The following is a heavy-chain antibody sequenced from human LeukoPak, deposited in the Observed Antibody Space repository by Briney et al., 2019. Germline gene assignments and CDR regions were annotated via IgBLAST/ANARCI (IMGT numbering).Heavy chain of an antibody. D-gene: IGHD3-10*01. Sequence: PGESLRLSCAASGFSFTTYWMSWVRQALGKGLEWVANIKQDGSEKYYVDSVKGRFTISRDNAKNSLSLQVNSLRVEDTAVYYCAKLAKYFYGSETYYFFEHWGQGTPVTASS. CDR1: GFSFTTYW. CDR3: AKLAKYFYGSETYYFFEH. V-gene: IGHV3-7*01. J-gene: IGHJ4*02. CDR2: IKQDGSEK.